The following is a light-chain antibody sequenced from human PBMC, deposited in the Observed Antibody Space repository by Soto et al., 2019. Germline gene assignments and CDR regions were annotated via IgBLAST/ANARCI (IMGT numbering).Light chain of an antibody. J-gene: IGKJ2*01. CDR1: HDISIY. Sequence: DIQMTQSPSSLSASVGDRVTISCQASHDISIYLTWYQQKPGEAPKVLIYDASTLETGVPSRFSGSGSGTYFTFTISSLQPEDIATYHCQQYDNLPYTFGQGTKLEIK. CDR2: DAS. CDR3: QQYDNLPYT. V-gene: IGKV1-33*01.